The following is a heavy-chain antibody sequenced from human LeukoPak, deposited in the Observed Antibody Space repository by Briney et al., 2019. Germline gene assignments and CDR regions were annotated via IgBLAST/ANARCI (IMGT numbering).Heavy chain of an antibody. D-gene: IGHD1-26*01. CDR1: GFTFSTYA. CDR3: ARGRSAAGLDV. J-gene: IGHJ6*02. CDR2: MTGNGGGL. V-gene: IGHV3-23*01. Sequence: PGGSLRLSCAASGFTFSTYAMSWVRQAPGKGLEWVSGMTGNGGGLYYAGSVKGRFTISRDNSKNTLSVHMDSLRADDTAVYYFARGRSAAGLDVWGQGTTVTVSS.